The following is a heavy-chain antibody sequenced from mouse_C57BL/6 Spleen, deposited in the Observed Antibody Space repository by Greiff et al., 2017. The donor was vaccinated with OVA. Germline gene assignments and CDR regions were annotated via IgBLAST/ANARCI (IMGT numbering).Heavy chain of an antibody. V-gene: IGHV1-82*01. CDR1: GYAFTSYW. Sequence: VTLLESGPELVRPGASVKLSCKASGYAFTSYWMNWVKQRPGQGLAWIGQIYPRGGDTNYNGKLKGKATLTADKSSSTAYMQLSSLTSDDSAVYFCARAPTLYFDYWGQGTTLTVSS. CDR2: IYPRGGDT. CDR3: ARAPTLYFDY. D-gene: IGHD2-10*01. J-gene: IGHJ2*01.